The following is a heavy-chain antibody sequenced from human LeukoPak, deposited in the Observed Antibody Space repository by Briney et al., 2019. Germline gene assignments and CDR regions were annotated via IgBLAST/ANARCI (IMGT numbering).Heavy chain of an antibody. D-gene: IGHD5-18*01. V-gene: IGHV1-18*01. CDR1: GYTFTSYG. CDR2: ISAYNGNT. CDR3: ARVTDTATHYYYGMDV. Sequence: EASVKVSCKASGYTFTSYGISWVRQAPGQGLEWMGWISAYNGNTNYAQKLQGRVTMTTDTSTSTAYMELRSLRSDDTAVYYCARVTDTATHYYYGMDVWGQGTTVTVSS. J-gene: IGHJ6*02.